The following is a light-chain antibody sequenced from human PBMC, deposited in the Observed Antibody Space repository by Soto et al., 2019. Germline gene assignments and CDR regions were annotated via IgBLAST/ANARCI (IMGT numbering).Light chain of an antibody. V-gene: IGKV3-20*01. CDR2: GAS. Sequence: EIVLTQSPGTLSLSPGERATLSCRASQSVSSSYLAWYQQKPGQAPRLLIYGASSRATGIPDRFIGSGSGTDVTLTISRLEPEDFAVYYCQQYGSSRTFGQGTQVEI. CDR1: QSVSSSY. J-gene: IGKJ1*01. CDR3: QQYGSSRT.